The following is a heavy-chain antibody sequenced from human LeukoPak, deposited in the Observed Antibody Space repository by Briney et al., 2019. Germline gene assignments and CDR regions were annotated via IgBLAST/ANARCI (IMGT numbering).Heavy chain of an antibody. D-gene: IGHD6-13*01. Sequence: GRSLRLSCAASGFTFDDYAMHWVRQAPGKGLEWVSGISWNGGSIGYADSVKGRFTISRDNAKNSLYLQMNSLRAEDTALYYCAKDRSSSGYGDYFDYWGQGTLVTVSS. CDR1: GFTFDDYA. J-gene: IGHJ4*02. CDR3: AKDRSSSGYGDYFDY. V-gene: IGHV3-9*01. CDR2: ISWNGGSI.